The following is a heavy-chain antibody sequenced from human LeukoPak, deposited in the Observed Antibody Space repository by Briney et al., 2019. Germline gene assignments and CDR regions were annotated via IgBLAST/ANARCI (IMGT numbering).Heavy chain of an antibody. CDR2: IIPIFGTA. CDR3: AVGYCSSTSCFWFDP. CDR1: GGTFSSYA. J-gene: IGHJ5*02. Sequence: PVKVSCKASGGTFSSYAISWVRQAPGQGLEWMGGIIPIFGTANYAQKFQGRVTITTDESTSTAYMELSSLRSEDTAVYYCAVGYCSSTSCFWFDPWGQGTLVTVSS. D-gene: IGHD2-2*03. V-gene: IGHV1-69*05.